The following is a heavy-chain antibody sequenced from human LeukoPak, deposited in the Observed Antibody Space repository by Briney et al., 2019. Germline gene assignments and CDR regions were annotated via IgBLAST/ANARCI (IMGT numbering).Heavy chain of an antibody. CDR3: ARDTQVNYGDYDY. J-gene: IGHJ4*02. D-gene: IGHD4-17*01. V-gene: IGHV3-7*01. CDR2: IKQDGSEK. Sequence: GGSLRLSCAASGFTFSSYWMSWVRQAPGRGLEWVANIKQDGSEKYYVDSVKGRFTISRDNAKNSLYLQMNSLRAEDTAVYYCARDTQVNYGDYDYWGQGTLVTVSS. CDR1: GFTFSSYW.